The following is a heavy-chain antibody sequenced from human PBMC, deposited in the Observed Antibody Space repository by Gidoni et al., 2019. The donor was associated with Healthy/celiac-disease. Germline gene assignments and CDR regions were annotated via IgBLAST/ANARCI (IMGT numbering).Heavy chain of an antibody. V-gene: IGHV4-34*01. CDR2: INHSGST. CDR1: GRSFSGYS. J-gene: IGHJ5*02. CDR3: ARYGGPRVGATIGWFDP. Sequence: QVQLHQWRAGLLTPSETLSLTCAVSGRSFSGYSWSWIRQPPGTGLQGRGEINHSGSTNYNPSRKSRVTISVDTAKNQFYLKLSSVTAADTAVYDGARYGGPRVGATIGWFDPWGQGTLVTVSS. D-gene: IGHD1-26*01.